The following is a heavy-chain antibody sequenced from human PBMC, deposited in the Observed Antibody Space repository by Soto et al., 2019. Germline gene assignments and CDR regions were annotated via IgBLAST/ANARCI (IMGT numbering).Heavy chain of an antibody. CDR1: GFTFIDYY. J-gene: IGHJ4*02. V-gene: IGHV3-11*01. Sequence: GGSLRLSCAGSGFTFIDYYITWIRRAPGKGLEWVSYINTLSSAIYYADSVKGRFTISRDNAKNSVYLQMNSLRAEDTAVYYCARRLQWQLRPLDSWGRGTLVTVSS. CDR2: INTLSSAI. D-gene: IGHD6-19*01. CDR3: ARRLQWQLRPLDS.